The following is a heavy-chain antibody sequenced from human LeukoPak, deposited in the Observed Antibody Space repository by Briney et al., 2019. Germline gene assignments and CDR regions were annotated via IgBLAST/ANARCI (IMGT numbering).Heavy chain of an antibody. J-gene: IGHJ4*02. V-gene: IGHV1-69*05. D-gene: IGHD4-17*01. Sequence: SVKVSCKASGGTFSSYTISWVRQAPGQGLEWMGRIIPIFGTANYAQKFQGRVTITTDESTSTAYMELSSLRSEDTAVYYCAVTLRWYGDYSIDYWGQGTLVTVSS. CDR1: GGTFSSYT. CDR3: AVTLRWYGDYSIDY. CDR2: IIPIFGTA.